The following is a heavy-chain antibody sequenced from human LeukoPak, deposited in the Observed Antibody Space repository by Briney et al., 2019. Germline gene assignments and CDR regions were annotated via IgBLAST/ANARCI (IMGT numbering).Heavy chain of an antibody. V-gene: IGHV3-48*03. D-gene: IGHD3-22*01. CDR1: GFTFSSYE. CDR3: ARGISTGYSFDY. J-gene: IGHJ4*02. CDR2: ISGSSDIK. Sequence: EGSLRLSCAASGFTFSSYEMNWVRQAPGKGLEWVSYISGSSDIKYYAESVKGRFTISRDNAKNSLFLQMNSLRAEDTAVYYCARGISTGYSFDYWGQGTLVTVSS.